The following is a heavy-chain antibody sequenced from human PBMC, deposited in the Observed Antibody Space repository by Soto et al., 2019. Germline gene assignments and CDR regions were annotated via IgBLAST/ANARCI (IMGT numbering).Heavy chain of an antibody. J-gene: IGHJ4*02. CDR3: ARNSLASSVAKRRTGGHY. Sequence: EVQLVESGGGLVKPGGSLRLSCAASGFTFSSYSMNWVRQAPGKGLEWVSSISSSSSYIYYADSVKGRFTISRDNAKNSLYLQMNSLRAEDTAVYYCARNSLASSVAKRRTGGHYWGQGTLVTVSS. CDR2: ISSSSSYI. V-gene: IGHV3-21*01. CDR1: GFTFSSYS. D-gene: IGHD5-12*01.